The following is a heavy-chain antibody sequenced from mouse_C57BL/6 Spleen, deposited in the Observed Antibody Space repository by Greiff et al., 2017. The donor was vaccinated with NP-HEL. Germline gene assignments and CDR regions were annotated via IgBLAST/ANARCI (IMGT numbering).Heavy chain of an antibody. CDR1: GYTFTDYY. CDR3: ARLPQFITTVKAYAMDY. CDR2: INPNNGGT. D-gene: IGHD1-1*01. J-gene: IGHJ4*01. V-gene: IGHV1-26*01. Sequence: EVQLQQSGPELVKPGASVKISCKASGYTFTDYYMNWVKQSHGKSLEWIGDINPNNGGTSYNQKFKGKATLTVDKSSSTAYMELRSLTSEDSAVYYGARLPQFITTVKAYAMDYWGQGTSVTVSS.